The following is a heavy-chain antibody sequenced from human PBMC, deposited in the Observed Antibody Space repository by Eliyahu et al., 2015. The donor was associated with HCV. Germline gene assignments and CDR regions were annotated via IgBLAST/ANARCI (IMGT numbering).Heavy chain of an antibody. Sequence: QLQLQESGPGLVKPSETLSLTCTVSGGSISTSSYYWGWIRQPPGKGLEWIGSIYYSGNTYYNPSLKSRVTMSVDTSKNQFSLKLSSVTAADTADYYCARQHDILTGYGYWGQGTLVTVSS. J-gene: IGHJ4*02. CDR3: ARQHDILTGYGY. V-gene: IGHV4-39*01. D-gene: IGHD3-9*01. CDR1: GGSISTSSYY. CDR2: IYYSGNT.